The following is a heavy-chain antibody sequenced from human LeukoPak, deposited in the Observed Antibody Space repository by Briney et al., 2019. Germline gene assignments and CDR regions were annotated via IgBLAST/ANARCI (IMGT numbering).Heavy chain of an antibody. J-gene: IGHJ3*02. CDR1: GLTFSSCW. V-gene: IGHV3-74*01. CDR2: INSDGSTT. Sequence: PGGSLRLSCAASGLTFSSCWMHWVRQAPGKGLVWVSRINSDGSTTNYADSVKGRFTISRDNAKNTLYLQMNSLRAEDTAVYFCASVVGGYYPPVEGFDIWGQGTMVTVSS. CDR3: ASVVGGYYPPVEGFDI. D-gene: IGHD3-3*01.